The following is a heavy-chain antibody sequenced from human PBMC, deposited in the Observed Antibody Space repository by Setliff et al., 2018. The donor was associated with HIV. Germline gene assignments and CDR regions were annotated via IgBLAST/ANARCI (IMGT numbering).Heavy chain of an antibody. CDR2: IDPNGGAT. D-gene: IGHD2-2*01. V-gene: IGHV1-46*01. Sequence: GASVKVSCKAFRYTFTSYFLHWVRQAPGQGLEWLGVIDPNGGATNNAQKLQGRLTVTTDTSTGTLYMELSNLRSDDSAVYYCARAGGGATDQAFDIWGQGTMVTVSS. CDR1: RYTFTSYF. J-gene: IGHJ3*02. CDR3: ARAGGGATDQAFDI.